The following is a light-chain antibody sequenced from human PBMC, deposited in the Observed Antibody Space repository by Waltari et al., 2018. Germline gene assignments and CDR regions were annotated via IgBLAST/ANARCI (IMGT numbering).Light chain of an antibody. CDR2: APS. V-gene: IGKV1-39*01. J-gene: IGKJ5*01. CDR3: QQTFSTQTT. CDR1: QTISSY. Sequence: DIPMTQSPSSLSASVGDRVTITCRASQTISSYLNWYQQKPGKAPKFLIYAPSSLPSGVPSRFSGSRSGTEFTLTISSLQPEDFATYYCQQTFSTQTTFGQGTRLELK.